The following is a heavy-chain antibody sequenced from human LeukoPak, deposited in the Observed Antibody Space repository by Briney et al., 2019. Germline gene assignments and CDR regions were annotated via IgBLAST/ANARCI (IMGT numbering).Heavy chain of an antibody. CDR1: GFTFRRYR. J-gene: IGHJ4*02. Sequence: GGSLRLPCAASGFTFRRYRMDWAGQSPGKGLEGVAVIWYDGSNKYNAASGKGQFTISRDNSQNQLHMQKNSLKAEDTAVYYCARDAPKYSSGWCLGYWGQGTMVTVSS. V-gene: IGHV3-33*01. D-gene: IGHD6-19*01. CDR2: IWYDGSNK. CDR3: ARDAPKYSSGWCLGY.